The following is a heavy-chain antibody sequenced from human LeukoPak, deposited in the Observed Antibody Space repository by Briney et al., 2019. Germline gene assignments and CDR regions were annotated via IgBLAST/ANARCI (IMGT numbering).Heavy chain of an antibody. CDR1: GYLFIGQF. V-gene: IGHV1-2*02. J-gene: IGHJ6*02. CDR2: INPNSGDA. D-gene: IGHD3-16*01. CDR3: LGARSGMDV. Sequence: ASVKVSCKASGYLFIGQFLHWVRQAPGQGLEWMGWINPNSGDAKFAHQFQGRVTGSRDTSISSVYMELSSLTSDDTAVYYCLGARSGMDVWGQGTAVTVSS.